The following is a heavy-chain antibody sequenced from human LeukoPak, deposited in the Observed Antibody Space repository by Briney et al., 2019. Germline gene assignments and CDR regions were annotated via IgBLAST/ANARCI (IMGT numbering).Heavy chain of an antibody. CDR3: ARDGESGVKVPAANWFDP. V-gene: IGHV4-34*01. CDR1: GGSFSGYY. D-gene: IGHD2-2*01. J-gene: IGHJ5*02. CDR2: INHSGST. Sequence: PSETLSLTCAVYGGSFSGYYWSWIRQPPGKGLEWIGEINHSGSTNYNPSLKSRVTISVDTSKNQFSLKLSSVTAADTAVYYCARDGESGVKVPAANWFDPWGQGTLVTVSS.